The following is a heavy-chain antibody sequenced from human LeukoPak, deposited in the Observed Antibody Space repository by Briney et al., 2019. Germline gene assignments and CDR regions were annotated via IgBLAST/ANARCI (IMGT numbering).Heavy chain of an antibody. CDR2: ISSSSSYI. CDR1: GFTFSSYS. V-gene: IGHV3-21*01. Sequence: GGSLRLSCAASGFTFSSYSMNWVRQAPGKGLEWVSSISSSSSYIYYADSVKGRFTISRDNAKNSLYLQMNSLRAEDTAVYYCARDGADYYDSSGYPCWGQGTLVTVSS. CDR3: ARDGADYYDSSGYPC. J-gene: IGHJ4*02. D-gene: IGHD3-22*01.